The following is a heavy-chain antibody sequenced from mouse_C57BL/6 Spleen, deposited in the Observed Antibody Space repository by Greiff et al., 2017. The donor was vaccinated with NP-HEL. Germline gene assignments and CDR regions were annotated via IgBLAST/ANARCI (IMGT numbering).Heavy chain of an antibody. D-gene: IGHD2-2*01. CDR1: GYTFTSYW. Sequence: QVQLQQSGAELVKPGASVKLSCKASGYTFTSYWMQWVKQRPGQGLEWIGEIDPSDSYTNYNQKFKGKATLTVDTSSSTAYMQLSSLTSEDSAVYYCARGGYPYWGQGTTLTVSS. J-gene: IGHJ2*01. CDR2: IDPSDSYT. V-gene: IGHV1-50*01. CDR3: ARGGYPY.